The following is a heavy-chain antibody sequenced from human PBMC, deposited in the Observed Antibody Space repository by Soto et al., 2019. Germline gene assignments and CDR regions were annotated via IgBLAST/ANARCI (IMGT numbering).Heavy chain of an antibody. CDR3: AIGSWSCEVFDI. V-gene: IGHV1-69*02. J-gene: IGHJ3*02. CDR2: IIPMLGVR. D-gene: IGHD6-19*01. CDR1: GGTFSTYS. Sequence: QVQLVQSGAEVKKPGSSVKVSCKDSGGTFSTYSMFWVRQAPGQGLEWMGRIIPMLGVRNYAQRFQDRVTITADKSTATVHMELSSLRAEDTSLYYSAIGSWSCEVFDIWGQGTMVTVSS.